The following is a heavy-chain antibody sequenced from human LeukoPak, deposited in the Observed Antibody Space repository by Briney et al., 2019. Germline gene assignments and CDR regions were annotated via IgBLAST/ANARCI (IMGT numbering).Heavy chain of an antibody. CDR1: GFTFSSYA. J-gene: IGHJ4*02. CDR3: ARGKGVGAAFDY. CDR2: ISYDGSNK. Sequence: PGGSLRLSCAASGFTFSSYAMHWVRQAPGKGLEWVAVISYDGSNKYYADSVKGRFTISRDNSKNTLYLQMNSLRAEDTAVYYCARGKGVGAAFDYWGQGTLVTVSS. D-gene: IGHD2-15*01. V-gene: IGHV3-30*11.